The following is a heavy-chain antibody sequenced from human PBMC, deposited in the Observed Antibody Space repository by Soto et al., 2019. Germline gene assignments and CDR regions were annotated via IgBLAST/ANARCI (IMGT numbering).Heavy chain of an antibody. Sequence: SETLSLTCAVYGGSFSGYYWSWIRQPPGKGLEWIGEINHSGSTNYNPSLKSRVTISVDTSKNQFSLKLSSVTAADTAVYYCARGTTHYYDSSGYFFFDYWGQGTLVTVSS. CDR2: INHSGST. J-gene: IGHJ4*02. D-gene: IGHD3-22*01. CDR1: GGSFSGYY. CDR3: ARGTTHYYDSSGYFFFDY. V-gene: IGHV4-34*01.